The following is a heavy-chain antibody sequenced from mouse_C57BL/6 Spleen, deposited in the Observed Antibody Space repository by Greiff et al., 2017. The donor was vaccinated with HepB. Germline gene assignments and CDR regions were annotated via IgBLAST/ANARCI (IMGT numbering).Heavy chain of an antibody. Sequence: QVQLQQPGAELVKPGASVKLSCKASGYTFTSYWMQWVKQRPGQGLEWIGEIDPSDSYTNYNQKFKGKATLTVDTSSSTAYMQLSSLTSEDSAVYYCARSGTTTVVERFFDYWGQGTTLTVSS. D-gene: IGHD1-1*01. CDR1: GYTFTSYW. CDR2: IDPSDSYT. J-gene: IGHJ2*01. CDR3: ARSGTTTVVERFFDY. V-gene: IGHV1-50*01.